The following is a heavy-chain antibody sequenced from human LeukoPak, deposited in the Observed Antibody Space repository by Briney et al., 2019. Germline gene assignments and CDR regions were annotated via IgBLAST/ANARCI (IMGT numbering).Heavy chain of an antibody. J-gene: IGHJ3*02. CDR3: ATDLGRIVGATDAFDI. V-gene: IGHV1-24*01. CDR1: GYTLTELS. D-gene: IGHD1-26*01. CDR2: FDPEDGET. Sequence: ASVKVSCKVSGYTLTELSMHWVRQAPGKGLEWMGGFDPEDGETIYAQEFQGRVTMTEDTSTDTAYMELSSLRSEDTAVYYCATDLGRIVGATDAFDIWGQGTMVTVSS.